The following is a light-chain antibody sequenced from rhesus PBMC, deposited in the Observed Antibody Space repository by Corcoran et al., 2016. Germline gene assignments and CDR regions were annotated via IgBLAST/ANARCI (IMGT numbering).Light chain of an antibody. CDR3: QQGYGTPFA. Sequence: DIQMTQSPSSLSASVGDRVTITCRACSNVHNYANWYQQKPGKAPNLLIYKASTLQSGVPSRVSGMGSGTEYTFPISSLEPEDVAAYYCQQGYGTPFAFGPGTKLDIK. V-gene: IGKV1-74*01. J-gene: IGKJ3*01. CDR1: SNVHNY. CDR2: KAS.